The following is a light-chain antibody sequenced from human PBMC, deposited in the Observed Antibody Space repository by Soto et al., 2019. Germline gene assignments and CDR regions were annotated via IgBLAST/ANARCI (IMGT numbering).Light chain of an antibody. CDR2: RNN. J-gene: IGLJ3*02. Sequence: QSVLTQPPSASGTPGQRVTISCSGSSSNIGGDTVNWYYQLPGTAPKVLIYRNNQRPSGVPDRFSGSKSGTSASLAISGLQSEDEGDYYCSAWDDSLNGWVFGGGTKSPS. CDR3: SAWDDSLNGWV. V-gene: IGLV1-44*01. CDR1: SSNIGGDT.